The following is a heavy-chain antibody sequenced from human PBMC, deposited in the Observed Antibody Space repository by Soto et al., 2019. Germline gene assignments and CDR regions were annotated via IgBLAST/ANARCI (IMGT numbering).Heavy chain of an antibody. CDR2: ISGSGANR. J-gene: IGHJ6*03. Sequence: EEQVLESGGGLVQPGGSLRLSCAASGFTFKTYVMSWVRQAPGKGLEWVSSISGSGANRYFADSVKGRFNISRDNSTNTLELQRDRLRAEDTAIYDCARRGNICNRNICYYYYMDVWGKGTTVIVSS. V-gene: IGHV3-23*01. CDR1: GFTFKTYV. CDR3: ARRGNICNRNICYYYYMDV.